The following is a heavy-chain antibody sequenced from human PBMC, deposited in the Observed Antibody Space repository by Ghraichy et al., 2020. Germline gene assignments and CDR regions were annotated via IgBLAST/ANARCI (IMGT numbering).Heavy chain of an antibody. CDR1: GDSVSSNSAA. CDR2: TYYRSKWYN. V-gene: IGHV6-1*01. J-gene: IGHJ6*02. Sequence: SQTLLLTCAISGDSVSSNSAAWNWIRQSPSRGLESLGRTYYRSKWYNDYAVSVKSRITINPDTSKNQFSLQLNSVTPEDTAVYYCARDSPTGTVTTWYYYYGMDVWGQGTTVTVSS. CDR3: ARDSPTGTVTTWYYYYGMDV. D-gene: IGHD4-17*01.